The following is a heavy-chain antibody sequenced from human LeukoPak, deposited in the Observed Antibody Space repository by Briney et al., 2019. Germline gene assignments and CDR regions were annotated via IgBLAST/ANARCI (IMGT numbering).Heavy chain of an antibody. Sequence: GGSLRLSCAASGFSVSSTYMNWVRQAPGKGLEWVSIIYRDGSTYYADYVKGRFTISRDNSKNTLYLQMNSLRDEDAAMYYCARDSGDGDYEPLDSWGQGTLVIVSS. CDR2: IYRDGST. V-gene: IGHV3-53*01. CDR1: GFSVSSTY. CDR3: ARDSGDGDYEPLDS. D-gene: IGHD4-17*01. J-gene: IGHJ4*02.